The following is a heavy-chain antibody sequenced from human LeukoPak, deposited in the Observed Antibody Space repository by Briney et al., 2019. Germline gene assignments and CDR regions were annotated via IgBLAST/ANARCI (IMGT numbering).Heavy chain of an antibody. J-gene: IGHJ3*02. CDR1: GGSISSGGYS. CDR3: ARSFGWGVINSVDAFDI. Sequence: SETLSLTCAVSGGSISSGGYSWSWIRQPPGKGLEWIGYIYHSGSTYYNPSLKSRVTISVDRSKNQFSLKLSSVTAADTAVYYCARSFGWGVINSVDAFDIWGQGTMVTVSS. D-gene: IGHD3-10*01. CDR2: IYHSGST. V-gene: IGHV4-30-2*02.